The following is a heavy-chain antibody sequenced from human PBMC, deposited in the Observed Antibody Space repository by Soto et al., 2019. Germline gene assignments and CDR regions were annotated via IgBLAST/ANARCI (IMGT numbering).Heavy chain of an antibody. Sequence: EVQLVESGGGLVQPGRSLRLSCAASGFTFDDYAMHWVRQAPGKGLEWVSGISGSGGSTYYADSVKGRFTISRDNSKNTLYLQMNSLRAEDTAVYYCAKDAVSDGDPYYFDYWGQGTLVTVSS. CDR2: ISGSGGST. J-gene: IGHJ4*02. CDR3: AKDAVSDGDPYYFDY. V-gene: IGHV3-23*04. D-gene: IGHD4-17*01. CDR1: GFTFDDYA.